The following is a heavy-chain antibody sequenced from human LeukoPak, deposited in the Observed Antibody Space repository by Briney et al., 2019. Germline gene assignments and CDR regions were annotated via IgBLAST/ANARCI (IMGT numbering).Heavy chain of an antibody. CDR1: GFTFSSYW. Sequence: PGGSLRLSCAASGFTFSSYWMSWVRQAPGKGLEWVANIKQDGSEKYYVDSVKGRFTISRDNAKNSLYLQMNSLRAEDTAVYYCACGYDSPTFDYWGQGTLVTVSS. CDR3: ACGYDSPTFDY. CDR2: IKQDGSEK. D-gene: IGHD3-22*01. V-gene: IGHV3-7*01. J-gene: IGHJ4*02.